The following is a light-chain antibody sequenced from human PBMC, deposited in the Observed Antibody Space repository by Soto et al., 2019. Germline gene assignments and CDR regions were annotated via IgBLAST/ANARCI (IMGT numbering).Light chain of an antibody. CDR3: GTWDSSLSVYV. V-gene: IGLV1-51*02. CDR1: SSNIGNNY. J-gene: IGLJ1*01. Sequence: QSVLTQPPSVSAAPGQKVTISCSGSSSNIGNNYVSWYQQLPGTAPKLLIYENNKRPSGIPDRFSGSKSGTSATLGITGLQTGDEADYYCGTWDSSLSVYVFGTGTKLPS. CDR2: ENN.